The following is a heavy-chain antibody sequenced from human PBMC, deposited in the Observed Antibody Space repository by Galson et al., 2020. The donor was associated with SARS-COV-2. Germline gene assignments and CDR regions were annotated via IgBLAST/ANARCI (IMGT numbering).Heavy chain of an antibody. V-gene: IGHV4-34*01. D-gene: IGHD2-15*01. Sequence: PSETLSLTCAVYSGSFSDYYWTWIRQPPGKGLEWIGEITHSGNTNYNPSLKSRVTISVDTSRNQFSLRLTSVTAADTAVYYCARRGGRFMMVVAATINWFDPWGQGTLVTISS. J-gene: IGHJ5*02. CDR1: SGSFSDYY. CDR2: ITHSGNT. CDR3: ARRGGRFMMVVAATINWFDP.